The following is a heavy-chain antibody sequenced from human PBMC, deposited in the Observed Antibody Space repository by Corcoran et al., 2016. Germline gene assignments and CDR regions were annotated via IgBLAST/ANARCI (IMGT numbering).Heavy chain of an antibody. CDR3: AREISGYGMDV. V-gene: IGHV3-30*03. CDR1: GFTFSSYG. Sequence: QVQLVESGGGVVQPGRSLRLSCTASGFTFSSYGMHWVRQAPGKGLEWVAVISYDGSNKKYADSVKGRFTISRDNSKNTLYLQMNSLRAEDTAVYYCAREISGYGMDVWGQGTTVTVSS. CDR2: ISYDGSNK. D-gene: IGHD6-19*01. J-gene: IGHJ6*02.